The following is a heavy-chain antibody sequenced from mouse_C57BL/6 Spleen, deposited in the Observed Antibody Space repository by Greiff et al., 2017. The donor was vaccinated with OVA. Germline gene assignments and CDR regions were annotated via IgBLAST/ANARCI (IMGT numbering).Heavy chain of an antibody. CDR3: TRGGLYGNSFAY. CDR1: GFTFSSYA. CDR2: ISSGGDYI. V-gene: IGHV5-9-1*02. D-gene: IGHD2-1*01. J-gene: IGHJ3*01. Sequence: DVMLVESGEGLVKPGGSLKLSCAASGFTFSSYAMSWVRQTPEKRLEWVAYISSGGDYIYYADTVKGRFTISRDNARNTLYLQMSSLKSEDTAMYYCTRGGLYGNSFAYWGQGTLVTVSA.